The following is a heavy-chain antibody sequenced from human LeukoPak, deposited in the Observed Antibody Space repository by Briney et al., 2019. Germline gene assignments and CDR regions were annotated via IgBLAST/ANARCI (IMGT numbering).Heavy chain of an antibody. CDR3: ARGGGLDV. V-gene: IGHV3-7*03. CDR2: INHNGNVN. D-gene: IGHD3-16*01. CDR1: GFTLSSYW. J-gene: IGHJ6*02. Sequence: PGGSLRLSCAASGFTLSSYWMNWARQAPGKGLEWVASINHNGNVNYYVDSVEGRFTISRDNAKNSLYLQMSNLRAEDTAVYFCARGGGLDVWGQGATVTVSS.